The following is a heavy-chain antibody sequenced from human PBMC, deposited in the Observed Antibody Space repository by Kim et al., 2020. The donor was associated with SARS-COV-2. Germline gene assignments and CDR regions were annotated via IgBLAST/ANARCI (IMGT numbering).Heavy chain of an antibody. J-gene: IGHJ5*02. D-gene: IGHD3-10*01. CDR3: AKSIGGYNWFDP. Sequence: NYNPSLKSRVTISVDAAKQHFSLKLSSVTAADTAVYYCAKSIGGYNWFDPWGQGTLVTVSS. V-gene: IGHV4-61*03.